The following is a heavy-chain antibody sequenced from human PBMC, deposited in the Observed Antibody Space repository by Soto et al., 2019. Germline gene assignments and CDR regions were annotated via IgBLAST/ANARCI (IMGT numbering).Heavy chain of an antibody. Sequence: SETLSLTCGVSGDSISSVNGWSWVRQSPGRGLEWMGEIYHSGSTNYDPSLKSRVTVAVDKSKNQFALQLTSVTAADTAVYYCATFSGFFTISPFDSWGQGTLVTVSS. CDR3: ATFSGFFTISPFDS. CDR2: IYHSGST. CDR1: GDSISSVNG. J-gene: IGHJ5*01. D-gene: IGHD2-8*01. V-gene: IGHV4-4*02.